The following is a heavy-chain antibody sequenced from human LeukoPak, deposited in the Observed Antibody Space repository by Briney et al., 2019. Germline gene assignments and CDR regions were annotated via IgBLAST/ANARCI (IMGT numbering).Heavy chain of an antibody. CDR3: AGGASNGWYFDY. V-gene: IGHV3-20*04. CDR2: INWNGAST. Sequence: GGSLRLSCAASGFRFDDHGMSWVRQVPGKGLEWVSGINWNGASTGYGDSVKGRFTISRDNAKNSLYLQMNSLRAEDTALYYCAGGASNGWYFDYWGQGILVTVSS. D-gene: IGHD6-19*01. J-gene: IGHJ4*02. CDR1: GFRFDDHG.